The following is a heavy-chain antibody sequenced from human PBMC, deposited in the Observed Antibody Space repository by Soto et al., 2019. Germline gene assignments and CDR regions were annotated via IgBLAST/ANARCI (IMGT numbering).Heavy chain of an antibody. V-gene: IGHV1-18*01. CDR1: GYAFTTYG. D-gene: IGHD1-1*01. Sequence: QVHLVQSGAEVKKPGASVKVSCQGSGYAFTTYGITWVRQAPGQGLEWMGWISAHNGNTNYAQKLQGRVTVTRDTSTRTAYMEQRSLRYDDTAVYYCERGRYGDYWGQGALVTVSS. CDR2: ISAHNGNT. J-gene: IGHJ4*02. CDR3: ERGRYGDY.